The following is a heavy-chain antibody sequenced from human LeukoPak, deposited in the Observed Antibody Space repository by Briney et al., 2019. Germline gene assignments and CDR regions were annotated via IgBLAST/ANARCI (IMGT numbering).Heavy chain of an antibody. Sequence: GESLQISCKGSGYSFTSYWINWVRQMPGKGLEWMGKIDPSDFYTNYSPSIQGHVTISADKSISTAYLQWSSLKASDTAMYYCASINDYGDPSGGYWGQGTLVTVSS. CDR3: ASINDYGDPSGGY. D-gene: IGHD4-17*01. V-gene: IGHV5-10-1*01. CDR1: GYSFTSYW. CDR2: IDPSDFYT. J-gene: IGHJ4*02.